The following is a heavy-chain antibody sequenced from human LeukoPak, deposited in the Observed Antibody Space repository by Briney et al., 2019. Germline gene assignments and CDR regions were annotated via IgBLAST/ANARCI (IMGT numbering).Heavy chain of an antibody. Sequence: PGGSLRLXCAASGFTFSSYGMHWVRQAPGKGLEWVAFIRYDGSNKYYADSVKGRFTISRDNSKNTLYLQMNSLRAEDTAVYYCAKPLLVVPAANDAFDIWDQGTMVTVSS. CDR2: IRYDGSNK. V-gene: IGHV3-30*02. J-gene: IGHJ3*02. D-gene: IGHD2-2*01. CDR3: AKPLLVVPAANDAFDI. CDR1: GFTFSSYG.